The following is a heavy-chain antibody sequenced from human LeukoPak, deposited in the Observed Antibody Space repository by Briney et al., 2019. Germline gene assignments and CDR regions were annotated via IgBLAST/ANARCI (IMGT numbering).Heavy chain of an antibody. CDR3: ARDRVDHGVDY. D-gene: IGHD3-10*01. Sequence: SETLSLTCTVSGGSISSGDYYGSWIRQPPGKGLEWIGYIYYSGSTYYNPSLKSRVTISVDTSKNQFSLKLSSVTAADTAVYYCARDRVDHGVDYWGQGTLVTVSS. CDR2: IYYSGST. J-gene: IGHJ4*02. V-gene: IGHV4-30-4*01. CDR1: GGSISSGDYY.